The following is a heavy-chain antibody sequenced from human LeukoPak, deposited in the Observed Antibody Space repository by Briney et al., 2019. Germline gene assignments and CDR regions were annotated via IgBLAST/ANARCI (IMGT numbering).Heavy chain of an antibody. CDR1: GGSISSSGYY. Sequence: SETLSLTCTVSGGSISSSGYYWGWIRQPPGKGLEWIASIYYSGSTYYNPSLKSRVTISVDTSKNQLSLKLSSLTASDTAVYYCARHEYSGSYYGLSWFDPWGQGTLVTVSS. D-gene: IGHD1-26*01. J-gene: IGHJ5*02. V-gene: IGHV4-39*01. CDR3: ARHEYSGSYYGLSWFDP. CDR2: IYYSGST.